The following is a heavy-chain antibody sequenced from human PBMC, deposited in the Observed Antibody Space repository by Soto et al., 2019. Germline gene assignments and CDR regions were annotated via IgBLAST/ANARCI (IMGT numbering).Heavy chain of an antibody. D-gene: IGHD3-10*01. J-gene: IGHJ4*02. CDR2: VDPNSGGT. CDR3: ARENYGPLDY. V-gene: IGHV1-2*02. CDR1: GYTFTDLY. Sequence: ASVKVSCKPSGYTFTDLYIHWVRQAPGQGLEWMGWVDPNSGGTKQTQKFQGRLTMTRDTSTGAVYMELYSLRSDDTSVYYCARENYGPLDYWGQGTLHTVSS.